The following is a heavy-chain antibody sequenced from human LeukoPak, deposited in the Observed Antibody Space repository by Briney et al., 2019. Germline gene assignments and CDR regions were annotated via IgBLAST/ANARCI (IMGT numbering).Heavy chain of an antibody. V-gene: IGHV4-4*07. CDR3: ARDSAVADYYYYYYMDV. CDR1: GGPISSYY. J-gene: IGHJ6*03. CDR2: IDTSGST. Sequence: SDTLSLTCTVSGGPISSYYWIWIRQPAGKGLEWIGRIDTSGSTNYNPSLKSRFTMSVDTSKNQFSLKLSSVTAADTAVYYCARDSAVADYYYYYYMDVWGKGTTVTVSS. D-gene: IGHD6-19*01.